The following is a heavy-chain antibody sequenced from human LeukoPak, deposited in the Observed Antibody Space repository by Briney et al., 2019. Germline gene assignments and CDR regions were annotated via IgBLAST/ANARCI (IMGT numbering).Heavy chain of an antibody. CDR2: INPNSGGT. CDR3: ARANTLYCSSTSCLFDY. CDR1: GYTFTDYY. Sequence: ASVKVSCKASGYTFTDYYIHWVRQAPGQGLEWMAWINPNSGGTYYAQNFHDRITLTRDTSISTAYMELSRLRSDDTAIYYCARANTLYCSSTSCLFDYWGQGTLVTVSS. J-gene: IGHJ4*02. V-gene: IGHV1-2*02. D-gene: IGHD2-2*01.